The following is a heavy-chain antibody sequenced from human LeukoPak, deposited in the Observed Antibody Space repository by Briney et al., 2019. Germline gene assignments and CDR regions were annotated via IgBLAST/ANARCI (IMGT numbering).Heavy chain of an antibody. CDR3: AKVGVTGVVFILDY. D-gene: IGHD3-3*01. V-gene: IGHV3-23*01. CDR1: GFTFSSYA. CDR2: ISGSGGST. Sequence: PGGSLRLSCAASGFTFSSYAMSWVRQAPGKGLEWVSSISGSGGSTYYADSVKGRFTISRDNSKKTLYLQMNSLRAEDTAVYYCAKVGVTGVVFILDYWGQGTLVTVSS. J-gene: IGHJ4*02.